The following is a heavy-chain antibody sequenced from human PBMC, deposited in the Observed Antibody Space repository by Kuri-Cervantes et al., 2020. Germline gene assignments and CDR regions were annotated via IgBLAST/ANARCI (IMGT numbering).Heavy chain of an antibody. V-gene: IGHV3-53*01. D-gene: IGHD3-16*01. CDR3: ARDRPFSY. J-gene: IGHJ4*02. Sequence: GESLKISCAASGFTFSSYSMNWVRQAPGKGLEWVSVFYTGGSTFYADSVKGRFTISRDISKNTLYLHMNNLRAEDTAVYYCARDRPFSYRGQGTLVTVSS. CDR2: FYTGGST. CDR1: GFTFSSYS.